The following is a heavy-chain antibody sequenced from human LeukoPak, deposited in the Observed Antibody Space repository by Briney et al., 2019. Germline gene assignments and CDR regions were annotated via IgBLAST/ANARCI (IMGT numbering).Heavy chain of an antibody. J-gene: IGHJ5*02. CDR1: GFTFSSYA. CDR3: ASLSSWTYYDFWSGWFDP. CDR2: ISGSGGST. D-gene: IGHD3-3*01. V-gene: IGHV3-23*01. Sequence: GGSLRLSCAASGFTFSSYAMSWVRQAPGKGLEWVSAISGSGGSTYYADSVKGRFTISRDNSKNTLYLQMNSLRAEGTAVYYCASLSSWTYYDFWSGWFDPWGQGTLVTVSS.